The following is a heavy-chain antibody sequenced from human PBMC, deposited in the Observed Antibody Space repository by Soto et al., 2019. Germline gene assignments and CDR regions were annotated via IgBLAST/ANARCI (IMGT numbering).Heavy chain of an antibody. Sequence: PSETLSLACTVSGGSVSSYYWSWIRQPAGKGLEWIGRFYTSGNTNYNPSLKSRVTMSLDTSKNQFSLKLSSVTAADTAVYFCASDSTGWCDPWGQGTLVTGSS. CDR3: ASDSTGWCDP. CDR2: FYTSGNT. J-gene: IGHJ5*02. V-gene: IGHV4-4*07. CDR1: GGSVSSYY. D-gene: IGHD7-27*01.